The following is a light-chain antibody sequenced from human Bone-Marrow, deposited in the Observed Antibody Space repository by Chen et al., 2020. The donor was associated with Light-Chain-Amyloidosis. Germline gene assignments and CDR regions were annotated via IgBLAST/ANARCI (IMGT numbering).Light chain of an antibody. J-gene: IGLJ1*01. CDR2: RVS. CDR3: TSYAGSDNLGV. CDR1: TSDVGGYDY. V-gene: IGLV2-8*01. Sequence: QYALTQPPSASGSPGQSVTISCTVTTSDVGGYDYVSWYQQHPGKAPKLLIYRVSKRPSGVPDRVSASKSGDTASLTVSGLQADDEADYYGTSYAGSDNLGVFGTGTTVTVL.